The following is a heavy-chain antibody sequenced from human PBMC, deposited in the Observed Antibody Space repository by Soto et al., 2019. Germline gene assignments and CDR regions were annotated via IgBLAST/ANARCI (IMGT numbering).Heavy chain of an antibody. J-gene: IGHJ6*02. CDR3: ARGFNIAAAGTLPYYYYYGMDV. D-gene: IGHD6-13*01. CDR2: INHSGST. Sequence: SETLSLTCAVYGGSFSGYYWSWIRQPPGKGLEWIGEINHSGSTNYNPSLKSRVTISVDTSKNQFSLKLSSVTAADTAVYYCARGFNIAAAGTLPYYYYYGMDVWGQGTTVTVSS. CDR1: GGSFSGYY. V-gene: IGHV4-34*01.